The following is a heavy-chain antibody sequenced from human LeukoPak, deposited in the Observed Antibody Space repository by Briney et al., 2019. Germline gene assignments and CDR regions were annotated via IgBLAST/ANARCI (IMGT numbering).Heavy chain of an antibody. CDR2: ISWNSGSI. Sequence: GGSLRLSCAASGFTFDDYAMHWVRHAPGKGLEWVSGISWNSGSIGYADSVKGRFTISRDNAKNSLYLQMNSLRAEDTALYYCAKGSMVRGVIGGDWFDPWGQGTLVTVSS. D-gene: IGHD3-10*01. J-gene: IGHJ5*02. V-gene: IGHV3-9*01. CDR1: GFTFDDYA. CDR3: AKGSMVRGVIGGDWFDP.